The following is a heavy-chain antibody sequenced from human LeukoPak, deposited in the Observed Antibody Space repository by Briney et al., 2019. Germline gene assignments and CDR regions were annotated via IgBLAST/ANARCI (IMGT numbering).Heavy chain of an antibody. CDR1: GFTFDDYA. Sequence: GGSLRLSCAASGFTFDDYAMHWVRQAPGKGLEWVSLISGSGGSTYYADSVKGRFTISRDNSKNTVYLQMNTLRDEDTAVYYCARAVGPFDYWGQGTLVTVSS. CDR2: ISGSGGST. CDR3: ARAVGPFDY. J-gene: IGHJ4*02. D-gene: IGHD3-16*01. V-gene: IGHV3-23*01.